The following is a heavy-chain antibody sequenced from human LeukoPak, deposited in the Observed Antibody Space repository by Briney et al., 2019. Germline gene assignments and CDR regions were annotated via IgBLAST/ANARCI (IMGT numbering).Heavy chain of an antibody. Sequence: GGSLRLSCAASGFTVSSNYMSWVRQAPGKGLEWVSVIYSGGSTYYADSVKGRFTISRDNSKNTLYLQTNSLRAEDTAVYYCAREGRDYYGSGSYSDAFDIWGQGTMVTVSS. V-gene: IGHV3-53*01. D-gene: IGHD3-10*01. CDR1: GFTVSSNY. CDR2: IYSGGST. CDR3: AREGRDYYGSGSYSDAFDI. J-gene: IGHJ3*02.